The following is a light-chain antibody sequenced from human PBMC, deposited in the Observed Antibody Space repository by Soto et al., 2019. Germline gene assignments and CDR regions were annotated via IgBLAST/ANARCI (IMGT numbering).Light chain of an antibody. CDR3: QQYGSSPPYT. V-gene: IGKV3-20*01. Sequence: EIVLTQSPGTLSLSPGERSTLSCRASRSFARSHLCWYQQKPGQAPRLLIYAASSRATGIPDRFSGSGSGTDFTLTISRLEPEDSAVYYCQQYGSSPPYTFGQGTKLEI. CDR1: RSFARSH. J-gene: IGKJ2*01. CDR2: AAS.